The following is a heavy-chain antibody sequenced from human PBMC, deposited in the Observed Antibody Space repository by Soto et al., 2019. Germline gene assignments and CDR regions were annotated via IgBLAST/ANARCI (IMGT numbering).Heavy chain of an antibody. CDR1: GYTFTSYG. CDR2: ISAYNGNT. Sequence: ASVKVSCKASGYTFTSYGISWVRQAPGQGLEWMGWISAYNGNTNYAQKLQGRVTMTTDTSTSTAYMELRSLRSDDTAVYYCARRYCSSTSCYGFWFDPWGQGTLVTVS. V-gene: IGHV1-18*01. CDR3: ARRYCSSTSCYGFWFDP. J-gene: IGHJ5*02. D-gene: IGHD2-2*01.